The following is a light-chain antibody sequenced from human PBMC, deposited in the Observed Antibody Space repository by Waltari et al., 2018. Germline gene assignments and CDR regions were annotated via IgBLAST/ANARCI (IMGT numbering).Light chain of an antibody. V-gene: IGKV1-5*03. CDR3: QQYNSYSLLT. J-gene: IGKJ4*01. CDR1: QSISNW. CDR2: KAS. Sequence: DIQMTQSPSTLSASVGDRVIITGRASQSISNWLAWYQQKPGKTPKLLIYKASTLESGVPSRFSGSGSGTDFTLTISSLQPDDFATYYCQQYNSYSLLTFGGGTKVEIK.